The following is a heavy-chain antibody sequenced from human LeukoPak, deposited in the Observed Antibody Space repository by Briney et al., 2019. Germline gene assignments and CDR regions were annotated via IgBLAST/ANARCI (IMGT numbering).Heavy chain of an antibody. CDR3: ARGRARLYGSGSSWWYFDY. Sequence: SETLSLTCTVSGGSISSGGYYWSWIRQPAGKGLEWIGSIYYSGSTYYNPSLKSRVTISVDTSKNQFSLKLSSVTAADTAVYYCARGRARLYGSGSSWWYFDYWGQGTLVTVSS. D-gene: IGHD3-10*01. CDR1: GGSISSGGYY. J-gene: IGHJ4*02. CDR2: IYYSGST. V-gene: IGHV4-39*07.